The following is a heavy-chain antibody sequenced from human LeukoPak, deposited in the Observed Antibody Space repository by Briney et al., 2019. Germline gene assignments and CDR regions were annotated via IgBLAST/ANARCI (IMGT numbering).Heavy chain of an antibody. D-gene: IGHD6-19*01. Sequence: SQTLSLTCAISGDSVSSNSAAWNWIRQSPSRGLEWLGRTYYRSKWYNDYAVSVKSRITINPDTSKNQFSLQLNFVTPEDTAVYYCARGLVGWQRGFANYYMDVWGKGTTVTVSS. CDR3: ARGLVGWQRGFANYYMDV. CDR2: TYYRSKWYN. V-gene: IGHV6-1*01. CDR1: GDSVSSNSAA. J-gene: IGHJ6*03.